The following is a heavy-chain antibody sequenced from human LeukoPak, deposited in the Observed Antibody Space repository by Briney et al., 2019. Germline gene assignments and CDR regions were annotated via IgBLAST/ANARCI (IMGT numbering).Heavy chain of an antibody. CDR3: AIVSPGYYDFWSGYYKSFYYFDY. D-gene: IGHD3-3*01. CDR1: GGSISSYY. V-gene: IGHV4-59*01. Sequence: PSETLSLTCTVSGGSISSYYWSWIRQPPGKGLEWIGYICYSGSTNYNPSLKSRVTISVDTSKNQFSLKLSSVTAADTAVYYCAIVSPGYYDFWSGYYKSFYYFDYWGQGTLVTVSS. J-gene: IGHJ4*02. CDR2: ICYSGST.